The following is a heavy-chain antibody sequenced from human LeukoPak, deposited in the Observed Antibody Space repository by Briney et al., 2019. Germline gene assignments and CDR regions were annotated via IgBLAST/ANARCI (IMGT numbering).Heavy chain of an antibody. Sequence: PSETLSLTCTVSGGSISSYYWSWIRQPPGKGLEWIGYIYYSGSTNYNPSLKSRVTMSVDTSKNQFSLKLSSVTAADTAVYYCARGGGYCSSTSCQYYFDYWGQGTLVTVSS. V-gene: IGHV4-59*12. CDR3: ARGGGYCSSTSCQYYFDY. D-gene: IGHD2-2*01. CDR1: GGSISSYY. CDR2: IYYSGST. J-gene: IGHJ4*02.